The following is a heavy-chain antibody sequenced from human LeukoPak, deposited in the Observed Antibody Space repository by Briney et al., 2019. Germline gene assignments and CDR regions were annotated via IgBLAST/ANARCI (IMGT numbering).Heavy chain of an antibody. Sequence: SGPTLVKPTQTLTLTCTFSGFSLSTSGVGVAWIRQPPGEALEWLALIYWDGDERYSPSLRSRLTITKDTSKDQVFLTMTNMDPVDTATYYCAHIYTNWLRPPFDYWGQGTLVTVSS. CDR3: AHIYTNWLRPPFDY. V-gene: IGHV2-5*02. D-gene: IGHD7-27*01. J-gene: IGHJ4*02. CDR1: GFSLSTSGVG. CDR2: IYWDGDE.